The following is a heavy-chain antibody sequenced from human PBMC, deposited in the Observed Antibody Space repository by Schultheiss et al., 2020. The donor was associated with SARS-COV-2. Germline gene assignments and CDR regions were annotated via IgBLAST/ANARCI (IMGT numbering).Heavy chain of an antibody. CDR2: IYYSGST. D-gene: IGHD6-6*01. CDR1: GGSISSYY. J-gene: IGHJ4*02. CDR3: ARGGSSAHFDY. Sequence: SQTLSLTCTVSGGSISSYYWSWIRQPPGKGLEWIGYIYYSGSTNYNPSLKSRVTISVDTSKNQFSLKLSSVTAADKAVYYFARGGSSAHFDYWGQGTLVTVSS. V-gene: IGHV4-59*08.